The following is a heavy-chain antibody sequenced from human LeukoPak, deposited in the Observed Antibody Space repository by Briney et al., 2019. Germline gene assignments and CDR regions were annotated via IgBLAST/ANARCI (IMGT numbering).Heavy chain of an antibody. CDR1: GGSFSGYY. CDR2: INHSGST. J-gene: IGHJ6*03. Sequence: SETLSLTCAVYGGSFSGYYWSWIRQPPGKGLEWIGEINHSGSTNYNPSLKSRVTISVDTSKNQFSLKLSSVTAADTAVYYCARLGMAGVAAPRYMDVWGKGTTVTISS. D-gene: IGHD2-15*01. CDR3: ARLGMAGVAAPRYMDV. V-gene: IGHV4-34*01.